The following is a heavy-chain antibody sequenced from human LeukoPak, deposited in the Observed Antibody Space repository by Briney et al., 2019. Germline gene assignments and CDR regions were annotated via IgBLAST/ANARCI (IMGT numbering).Heavy chain of an antibody. D-gene: IGHD3-22*01. CDR2: ISGSGGST. V-gene: IGHV3-23*01. J-gene: IGHJ4*02. Sequence: GGSLRLSCAASGFTFSSYGMSWVRQAPGKGLEWVSAISGSGGSTYYADSVKGRFTISRDNSKNTLYLQMNSLRAEDTAVYYCAKDLRSVVVISYWGQGTLVTVPS. CDR1: GFTFSSYG. CDR3: AKDLRSVVVISY.